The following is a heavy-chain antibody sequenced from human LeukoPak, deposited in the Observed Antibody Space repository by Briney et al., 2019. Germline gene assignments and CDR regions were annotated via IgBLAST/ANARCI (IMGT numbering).Heavy chain of an antibody. D-gene: IGHD3-10*01. V-gene: IGHV3-20*01. CDR2: INWNGGST. Sequence: GGSLRLSCAASGFTFSIYGMHRVRQAPGKGLDWVSGINWNGGSTGYADSVKGRFTISRDNAKNSLYLQMNSLRAEDTALYHCARDGGAYGSGSYEHWGQGTLVTVSS. J-gene: IGHJ1*01. CDR1: GFTFSIYG. CDR3: ARDGGAYGSGSYEH.